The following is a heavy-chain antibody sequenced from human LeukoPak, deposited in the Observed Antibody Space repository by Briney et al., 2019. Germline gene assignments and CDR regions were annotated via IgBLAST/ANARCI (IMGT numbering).Heavy chain of an antibody. CDR3: ARFLAAAGIDY. Sequence: PGGSLRLSCAASGFTFNSYGMTWVRQAPGKGLEWVSVIYSGDSTYHADSVKGRFTISRDNSKNTVYLQMNSLRAEDTAVYYCARFLAAAGIDYWGQGTLVTVSS. CDR1: GFTFNSYG. J-gene: IGHJ4*02. D-gene: IGHD6-13*01. CDR2: IYSGDST. V-gene: IGHV3-66*01.